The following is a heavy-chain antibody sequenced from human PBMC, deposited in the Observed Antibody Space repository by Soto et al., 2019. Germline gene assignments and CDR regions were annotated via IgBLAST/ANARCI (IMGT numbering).Heavy chain of an antibody. Sequence: QVQLVQSGAEVKKPGAPMKVSCKASGYAFTSYHINWVRQAPGQGLEWMGIINPSGGGTTYAQKFRGRVTMTSDTSTSKVYMELSSLRSEDTAVYFCAREVVVAIDDSPFYGMDVWGQGTTVTVSS. D-gene: IGHD2-15*01. CDR2: INPSGGGT. CDR1: GYAFTSYH. CDR3: AREVVVAIDDSPFYGMDV. J-gene: IGHJ6*02. V-gene: IGHV1-46*01.